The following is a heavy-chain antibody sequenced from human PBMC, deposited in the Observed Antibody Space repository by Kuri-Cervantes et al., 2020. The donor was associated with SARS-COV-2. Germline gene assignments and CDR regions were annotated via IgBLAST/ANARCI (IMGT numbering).Heavy chain of an antibody. J-gene: IGHJ6*03. CDR3: ARGDSLLDWGSDYYYYMDV. V-gene: IGHV4-4*07. CDR2: IYTSGST. Sequence: SETLSLTCTVSGGSISSYYWSWIRQPAGKGLEWIGRIYTSGSTNYNPSLKSRVTMSVDTSKNQFSLKLSSVTAADTAVYYCARGDSLLDWGSDYYYYMDVWGKGTTVTVSS. CDR1: GGSISSYY. D-gene: IGHD7-27*01.